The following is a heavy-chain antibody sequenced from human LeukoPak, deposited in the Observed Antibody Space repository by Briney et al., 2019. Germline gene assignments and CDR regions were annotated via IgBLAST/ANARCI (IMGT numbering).Heavy chain of an antibody. Sequence: ASVKVSCKASGYTFTSYYMHWVRQAPGQGLEWRGLIYPSGGSTSYAQKFQGRVTMTRDTSTSTVYMELSSLRSEDTAVYYCARDTRGYSGYGDAFDIWGQGTMVTVSS. J-gene: IGHJ3*02. D-gene: IGHD5-12*01. CDR3: ARDTRGYSGYGDAFDI. V-gene: IGHV1-46*01. CDR2: IYPSGGST. CDR1: GYTFTSYY.